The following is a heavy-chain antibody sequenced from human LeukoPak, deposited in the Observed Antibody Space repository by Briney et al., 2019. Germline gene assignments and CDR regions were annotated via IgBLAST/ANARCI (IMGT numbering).Heavy chain of an antibody. CDR1: GFTFSSLG. D-gene: IGHD2-21*01. Sequence: PGGSLRLSCAASGFTFSSLGMHWVRQAPGKGLEWVAVISYDGSNKYYADSVKGRFTISRDNSKNTLYLQMNSLRAEDTAVYYCARVGQVRLWWYFDYWGQGTLVTVSS. V-gene: IGHV3-30*03. CDR2: ISYDGSNK. CDR3: ARVGQVRLWWYFDY. J-gene: IGHJ4*02.